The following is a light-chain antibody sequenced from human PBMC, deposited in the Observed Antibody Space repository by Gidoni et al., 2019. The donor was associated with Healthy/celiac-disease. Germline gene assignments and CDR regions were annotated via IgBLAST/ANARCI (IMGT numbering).Light chain of an antibody. CDR2: STS. CDR3: LLYYGGAQLI. Sequence: QTVVTQEPSLTVSPGGTVTLTCASSTGAVTSGYSPTWFQQKPGQAPRALIYSTSNKPSWTPARFSGSLLGDKAALTLSGAQPEDEAEYYCLLYYGGAQLIFGGGTKLTVL. J-gene: IGLJ2*01. V-gene: IGLV7-43*01. CDR1: TGAVTSGYS.